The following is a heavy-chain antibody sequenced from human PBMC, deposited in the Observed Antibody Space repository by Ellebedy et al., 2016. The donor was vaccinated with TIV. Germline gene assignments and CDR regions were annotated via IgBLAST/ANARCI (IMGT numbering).Heavy chain of an antibody. D-gene: IGHD3-10*01. J-gene: IGHJ5*02. Sequence: MPSETLSLTCTVSGGSISSYYWSWIRQPPGKGLEWIGEINHSGSTNYNPSLKSRVTVSVDTSKNQFSLKLSSVTAADTAVYYCARGAVLLWFGERGRGWFDPWGQGTLVTVSS. CDR2: INHSGST. V-gene: IGHV4-34*01. CDR1: GGSISSYY. CDR3: ARGAVLLWFGERGRGWFDP.